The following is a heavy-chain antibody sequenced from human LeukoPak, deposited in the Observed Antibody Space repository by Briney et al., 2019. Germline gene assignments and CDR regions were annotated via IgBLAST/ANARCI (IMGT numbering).Heavy chain of an antibody. CDR2: ISSSSSYI. Sequence: PGGSLRLSCAASGFTFSSYSMNWVRQAPGKGLEWVSSISSSSSYIYYADSVKGRFTISRDNAKNSLYLQMNSLRAEDTAVYYCARDLLGYCSGGSCYSGSSFDYWGKGTTVTVSS. D-gene: IGHD2-15*01. V-gene: IGHV3-21*01. CDR1: GFTFSSYS. CDR3: ARDLLGYCSGGSCYSGSSFDY. J-gene: IGHJ4*03.